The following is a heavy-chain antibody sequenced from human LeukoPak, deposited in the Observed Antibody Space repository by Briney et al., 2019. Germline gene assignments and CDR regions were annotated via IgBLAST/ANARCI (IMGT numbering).Heavy chain of an antibody. Sequence: SETLSLTCTVSGGSITSYYWSWIRQSAGKGLEWIGRIYITGSTNYNPSLKSRVTISVDTSKNQFSLKLSSVTAADTAIYYCARGGYYGSGNDFRFDPWGQGTLVTVSS. CDR3: ARGGYYGSGNDFRFDP. CDR1: GGSITSYY. CDR2: IYITGST. V-gene: IGHV4-4*07. J-gene: IGHJ5*02. D-gene: IGHD3-10*01.